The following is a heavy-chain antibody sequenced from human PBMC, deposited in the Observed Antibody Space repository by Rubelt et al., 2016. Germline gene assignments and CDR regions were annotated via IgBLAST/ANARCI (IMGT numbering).Heavy chain of an antibody. D-gene: IGHD1-1*01. CDR1: GFTFGDYA. CDR2: IRSKAYGGTT. Sequence: EVQLLESGGGLVQPGGSLRLSCTASGFTFGDYAMSWFRQAPGKGLEWVGFIRSKAYGGTTEYAASVKGRFTIARDDSKSIAYLQMNSLKTEDTAVYYCTRGGTGRTPDYWGQGTLVTVSS. J-gene: IGHJ4*02. CDR3: TRGGTGRTPDY. V-gene: IGHV3-49*03.